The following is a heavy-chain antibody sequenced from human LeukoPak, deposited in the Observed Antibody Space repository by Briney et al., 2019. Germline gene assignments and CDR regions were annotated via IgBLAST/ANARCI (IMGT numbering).Heavy chain of an antibody. D-gene: IGHD6-13*01. Sequence: SETLSLTCTVTGGSFSTYYWSWIRQPPGKGLEWIGHFYYSGSTTYNPSLKSRVTFSVDTSRNQFSLKLTSVTAADTAVYYCARGLYSSSWYNWGQGTLVTVSS. J-gene: IGHJ4*02. CDR1: GGSFSTYY. CDR2: FYYSGST. V-gene: IGHV4-59*12. CDR3: ARGLYSSSWYN.